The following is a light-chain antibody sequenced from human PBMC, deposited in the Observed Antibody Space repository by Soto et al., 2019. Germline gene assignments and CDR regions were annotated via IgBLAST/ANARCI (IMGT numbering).Light chain of an antibody. V-gene: IGKV1-5*01. CDR3: QQYNNYWT. CDR1: QSISSW. J-gene: IGKJ1*01. CDR2: DAS. Sequence: DIQLTQSPSTLSASLGDRFTITCRASQSISSWLAWYQQKPGKAPKLLIYDASSLESGVPSRFSGSGSATEFTLTISSLQPDDFATYYCQQYNNYWTFGQGTKVDI.